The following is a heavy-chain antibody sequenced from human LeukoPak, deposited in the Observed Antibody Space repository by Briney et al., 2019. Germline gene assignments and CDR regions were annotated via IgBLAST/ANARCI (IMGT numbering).Heavy chain of an antibody. CDR2: INPNSGDT. Sequence: VASVKVSCKASGYSFTGYYMHWVRQAPGQGLEWMGWINPNSGDTNSAQKFQGRVTMTRDTSISTAYMELSRLRSDDTAVYYCARDGNFDIWGQGTMVTVSS. J-gene: IGHJ3*02. D-gene: IGHD4-23*01. CDR3: ARDGNFDI. CDR1: GYSFTGYY. V-gene: IGHV1-2*02.